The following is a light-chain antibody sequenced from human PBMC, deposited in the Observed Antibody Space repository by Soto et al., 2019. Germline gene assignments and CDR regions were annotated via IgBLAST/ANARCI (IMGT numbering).Light chain of an antibody. CDR1: QSVSSN. V-gene: IGKV3-15*01. CDR3: HQYNNWPPWT. J-gene: IGKJ1*01. Sequence: EIVMTQSPSTLSVSPGGRATLPCRASQSVSSNLAWYQQKPGQAPRLLXYGASTRATGIPARFSGSGSGTEFTLTISSLQSEDYAVYYCHQYNNWPPWTFGQGTKVDIK. CDR2: GAS.